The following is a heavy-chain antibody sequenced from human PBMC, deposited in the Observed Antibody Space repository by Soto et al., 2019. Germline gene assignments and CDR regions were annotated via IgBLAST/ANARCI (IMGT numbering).Heavy chain of an antibody. V-gene: IGHV4-34*01. J-gene: IGHJ6*03. Sequence: SETLSLTCAFHCASFSGYYWSWILQPPGKGLEWIGEINHSGSTNYNPSLKSRVTISVDTSKNQFSLKLSSVTAADTAVYYCAGHPMVRGVISFLYYYYMDVWGKGTTVT. D-gene: IGHD3-10*01. CDR2: INHSGST. CDR3: AGHPMVRGVISFLYYYYMDV. CDR1: CASFSGYY.